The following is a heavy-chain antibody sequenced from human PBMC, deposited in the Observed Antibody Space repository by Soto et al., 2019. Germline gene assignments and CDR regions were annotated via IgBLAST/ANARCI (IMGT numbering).Heavy chain of an antibody. D-gene: IGHD6-13*01. V-gene: IGHV4-30-4*01. CDR1: GGSISSGDYY. CDR2: IYYSGST. J-gene: IGHJ4*02. Sequence: SETLSLTCTVSGGSISSGDYYWSWIRQPPGKGLEWIGYIYYSGSTYYNPSLKSRVNISVDTSKNQFSLKLSSVTAADTAVYYCARGGSSWAPSFFDYWGQGTLVTVSS. CDR3: ARGGSSWAPSFFDY.